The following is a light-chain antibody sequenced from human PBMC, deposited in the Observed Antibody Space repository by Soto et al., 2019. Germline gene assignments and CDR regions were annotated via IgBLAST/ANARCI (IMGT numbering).Light chain of an antibody. CDR3: CSYAGSRTHVL. CDR1: SSDVGSYNL. V-gene: IGLV2-23*02. Sequence: QSALTQPASVSGSPGQSITISCIGTSSDVGSYNLVSWYQQHPGKAPKVLIYEVSERPSGVSNRFSGSKSGNTASLTISGLQDEDEAEYYCCSYAGSRTHVLFWGGTQLTVL. CDR2: EVS. J-gene: IGLJ2*01.